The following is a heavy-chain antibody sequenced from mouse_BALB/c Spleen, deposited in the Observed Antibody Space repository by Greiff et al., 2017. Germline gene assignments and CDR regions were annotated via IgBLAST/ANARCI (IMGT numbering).Heavy chain of an antibody. CDR1: GFTFSSYA. CDR2: ISSGGST. D-gene: IGHD1-1*01. V-gene: IGHV5-6-5*01. J-gene: IGHJ2*01. Sequence: EVKVVESGGGLVKPGGSLKLSCAASGFTFSSYAMSWVRQTPEKRLEWVASISSGGSTYYPDSVKGRFTISRDNARNILYLQMSSLRSEDTAMYYCARSGTTVALDYWGQGTTLTVSS. CDR3: ARSGTTVALDY.